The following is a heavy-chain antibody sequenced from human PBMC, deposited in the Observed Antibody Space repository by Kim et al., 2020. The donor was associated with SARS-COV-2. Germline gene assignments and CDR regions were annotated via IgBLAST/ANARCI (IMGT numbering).Heavy chain of an antibody. CDR1: GFTFTTYG. Sequence: GGSLRLSCAASGFTFTTYGMHWVRQAPGKGLEWVAVIWHDGSNKYYADSVKGRFNIYRDDSKNTLCLQMDSLRAEDTAVYYCARAGGTSWYDYWGQGTLVTVSS. D-gene: IGHD6-13*01. CDR2: IWHDGSNK. CDR3: ARAGGTSWYDY. V-gene: IGHV3-33*01. J-gene: IGHJ4*02.